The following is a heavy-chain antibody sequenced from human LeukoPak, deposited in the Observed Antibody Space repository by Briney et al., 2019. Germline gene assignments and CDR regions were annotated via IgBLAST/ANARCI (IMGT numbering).Heavy chain of an antibody. J-gene: IGHJ5*02. Sequence: AAVKPCCTASGYTFTSYDINWVRQPPGQGLEWMGWVSGYNGNTNYAQKFEGGVAMTTDTASSTAYMELRSLRSDDTAIYYCARGDWFDPWGQAAMATDSS. CDR3: ARGDWFDP. CDR2: VSGYNGNT. D-gene: IGHD2-21*01. V-gene: IGHV1-18*01. CDR1: GYTFTSYD.